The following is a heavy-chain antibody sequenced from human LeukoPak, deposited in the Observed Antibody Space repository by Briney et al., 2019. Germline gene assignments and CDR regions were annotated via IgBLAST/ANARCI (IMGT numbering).Heavy chain of an antibody. CDR2: IYYSGST. J-gene: IGHJ4*02. Sequence: PSETLSLTCTVSGGSISSSSYYWGWIRQPPGKGLEWIGSIYYSGSTYYNPSLKSRVTISVDTSKNQFSLKLSSVTAADTAVYYCATEGYFDWLKDYWGQGTLVTVSS. CDR3: ATEGYFDWLKDY. V-gene: IGHV4-39*07. CDR1: GGSISSSSYY. D-gene: IGHD3-9*01.